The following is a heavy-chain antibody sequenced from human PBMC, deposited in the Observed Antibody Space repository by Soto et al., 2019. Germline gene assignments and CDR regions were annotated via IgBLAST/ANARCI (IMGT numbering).Heavy chain of an antibody. CDR3: AAPRGGDYPAFAY. Sequence: GESLKISCKGSGYSFTNYWIGWVRQMPGKGLEWMGIIYPGDSDTRYSPSFQGQVTISADKSISTAYLQWSSLKASDTAMYYWAAPRGGDYPAFAYWGQGTRVIVSS. CDR2: IYPGDSDT. V-gene: IGHV5-51*01. D-gene: IGHD4-17*01. CDR1: GYSFTNYW. J-gene: IGHJ4*02.